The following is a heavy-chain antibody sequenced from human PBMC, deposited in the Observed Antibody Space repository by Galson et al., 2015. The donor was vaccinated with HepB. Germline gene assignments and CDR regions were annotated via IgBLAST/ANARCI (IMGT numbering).Heavy chain of an antibody. CDR2: IIPIFGTA. CDR1: GGTFSSYA. Sequence: SVKVSCKASGGTFSSYAISWVRQAPGQGLEWMGGIIPIFGTANYAQKFQGRVTITADKSTSTAYMELSSLRSEDTAVYYCARSYSGSYHWFDPWGQGTLVTVSS. V-gene: IGHV1-69*06. J-gene: IGHJ5*02. D-gene: IGHD1-26*01. CDR3: ARSYSGSYHWFDP.